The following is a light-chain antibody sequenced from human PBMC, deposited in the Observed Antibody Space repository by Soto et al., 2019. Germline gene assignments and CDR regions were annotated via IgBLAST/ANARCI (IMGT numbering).Light chain of an antibody. CDR3: QQYNSYSET. J-gene: IGKJ1*01. CDR2: KAS. Sequence: DIQMTQSPSTLSASVGDRVTITCRASQSISDWLAWYQQKPGKAPKLLIYKASSLESGVPSRFSGSGSGTELTLTISSLQPDDFATYYCQQYNSYSETFGQGTKVEVK. CDR1: QSISDW. V-gene: IGKV1-5*03.